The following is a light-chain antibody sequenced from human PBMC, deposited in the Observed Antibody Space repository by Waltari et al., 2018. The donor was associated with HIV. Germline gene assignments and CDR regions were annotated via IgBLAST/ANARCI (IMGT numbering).Light chain of an antibody. CDR1: SANIGSKY. Sequence: QSVLTQPPSASGTPGQRVTISCSGGSANIGSKYVNWYQQLPGPSPKLLMYSNNHRPSGVPDRFAGSKSGTSASLAISGLRSDDEADYFCATWDDSLSGWVFGGGTNLTVL. J-gene: IGLJ3*02. CDR2: SNN. V-gene: IGLV1-47*02. CDR3: ATWDDSLSGWV.